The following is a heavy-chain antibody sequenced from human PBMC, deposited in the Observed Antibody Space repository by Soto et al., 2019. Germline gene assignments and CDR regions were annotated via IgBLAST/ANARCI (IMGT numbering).Heavy chain of an antibody. Sequence: QVQLVQSGAEVKKPGASVKVSCKASGYTFTGYYMHWVRQAPGQGLEWMGWINPNSGGTNYAQKFQGWVTMTRDTSISTAYMELSRLRSDDTAVYYCARSAGGRESSNYYYCGMDVWGQGTTVTVSS. D-gene: IGHD3-16*01. CDR1: GYTFTGYY. V-gene: IGHV1-2*04. J-gene: IGHJ6*02. CDR2: INPNSGGT. CDR3: ARSAGGRESSNYYYCGMDV.